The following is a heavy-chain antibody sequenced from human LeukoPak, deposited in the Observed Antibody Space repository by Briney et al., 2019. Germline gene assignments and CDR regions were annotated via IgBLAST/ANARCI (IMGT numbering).Heavy chain of an antibody. D-gene: IGHD6-13*01. CDR2: IYSGGST. J-gene: IGHJ4*02. Sequence: GGSLRLSCAASGFTVSSNYMSWVRQAPGKGLEWVSVIYSGGSTYYADSVKGRFTISRDNSKNTLYLQMNSLRAEDTAVYYCARAESSSPEYYFDYWGQGTLVTVSS. V-gene: IGHV3-53*01. CDR3: ARAESSSPEYYFDY. CDR1: GFTVSSNY.